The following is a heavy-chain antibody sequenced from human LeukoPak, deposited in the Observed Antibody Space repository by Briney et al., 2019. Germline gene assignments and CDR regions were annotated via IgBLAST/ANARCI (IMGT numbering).Heavy chain of an antibody. J-gene: IGHJ4*02. CDR1: GFAFSDYY. D-gene: IGHD5-12*01. CDR2: ISSSGSTI. CDR3: ARAPMGGYDIPFDY. V-gene: IGHV3-11*01. Sequence: GGSLRLSCTASGFAFSDYYMSWIRQAPGKGLEWVSYISSSGSTIYYADSVKGRFTISRDNAKNSLYLQMNSLRAEDTAVYYCARAPMGGYDIPFDYWGQGTLVTVSS.